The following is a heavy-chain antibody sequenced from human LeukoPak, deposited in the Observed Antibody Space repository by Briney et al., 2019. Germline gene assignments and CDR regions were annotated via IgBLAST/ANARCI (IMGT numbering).Heavy chain of an antibody. V-gene: IGHV3-30*18. CDR3: AKDRGYSYGRTYYYYGMDV. CDR1: GFTFSSYG. Sequence: GGSLRLSCAASGFTFSSYGMHWVRQAPGKGLEWVAVISYDGSNKYYADSVKGRFTISRDNSKNTLYLQMNSLRAGDTAVYYCAKDRGYSYGRTYYYYGMDVWGQGTTVTVSS. J-gene: IGHJ6*02. D-gene: IGHD5-18*01. CDR2: ISYDGSNK.